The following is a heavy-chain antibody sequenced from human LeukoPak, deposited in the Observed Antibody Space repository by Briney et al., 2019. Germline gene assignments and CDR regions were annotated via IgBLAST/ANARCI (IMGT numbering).Heavy chain of an antibody. D-gene: IGHD2-2*01. J-gene: IGHJ5*02. V-gene: IGHV1-18*01. CDR1: GYTFSNYG. CDR3: VRIGCSSTSCYGNSVDP. Sequence: ASVKVSCTPSGYTFSNYGLNWVRQAPGPGLEWMGWISGYNVNTLYAQKFPGRVTMTSATSSSTAYMELRSLRCHATAGYYCVRIGCSSTSCYGNSVDPWGQGTLVTVSS. CDR2: ISGYNVNT.